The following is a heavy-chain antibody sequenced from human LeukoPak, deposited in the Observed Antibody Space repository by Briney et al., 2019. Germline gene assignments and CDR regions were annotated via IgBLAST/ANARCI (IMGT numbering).Heavy chain of an antibody. D-gene: IGHD5-18*01. J-gene: IGHJ4*02. CDR1: GYRFTSYW. V-gene: IGHV5-51*01. CDR2: IYPGDSDT. CDR3: ARQEEGSYGEFDY. Sequence: GESLKISCKGSGYRFTSYWIGWVRQMPGKGLEWMGIIYPGDSDTRYSPSFQDQVIISADKSISTAYLQWSSLKASDTAMYYCARQEEGSYGEFDYWGQGTLVTVSS.